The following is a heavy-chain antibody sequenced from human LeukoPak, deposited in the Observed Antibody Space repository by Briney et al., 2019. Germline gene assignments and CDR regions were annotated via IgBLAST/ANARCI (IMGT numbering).Heavy chain of an antibody. Sequence: PGGSLRLSCAASGFTFSSYLMSWVRQAPGKGLEWVANIKQDGSEKYYVDSVKGRFTISRDNAKNSLYLQMNSLRAEDTAVYYCAKAACGGNCYYYMDVWGKGTTVTI. CDR3: AKAACGGNCYYYMDV. CDR2: IKQDGSEK. J-gene: IGHJ6*03. CDR1: GFTFSSYL. V-gene: IGHV3-7*03. D-gene: IGHD2-21*01.